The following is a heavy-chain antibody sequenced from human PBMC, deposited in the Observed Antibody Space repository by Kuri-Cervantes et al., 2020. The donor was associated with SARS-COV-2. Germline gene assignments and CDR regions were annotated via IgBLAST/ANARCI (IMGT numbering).Heavy chain of an antibody. CDR2: ISYDGRDT. J-gene: IGHJ6*02. Sequence: GGSLRLSCVASEFNFRYYGMYWVRQAPGKGLEWVAVISYDGRDTYYGGSVKGRFTISRDNSKNTLYLQMNSLRPEDTGVYYCAKPGSVRGIIREDHYGLDVWGQGTTVTVSS. D-gene: IGHD3-10*01. CDR1: EFNFRYYG. CDR3: AKPGSVRGIIREDHYGLDV. V-gene: IGHV3-30*18.